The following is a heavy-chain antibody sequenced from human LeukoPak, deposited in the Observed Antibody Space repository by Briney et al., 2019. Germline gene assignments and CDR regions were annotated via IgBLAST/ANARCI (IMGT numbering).Heavy chain of an antibody. CDR3: ARAPRGWVLRYFDWLLTH. CDR1: GGTFSSYA. D-gene: IGHD3-9*01. V-gene: IGHV1-69*13. J-gene: IGHJ4*02. Sequence: EASVKVSCKASGGTFSSYAISWVRQAPGQGLESMGGIIPIFGTANYAQKFQGRVTITADESTSTAYMELSSLRSEDTAVYYCARAPRGWVLRYFDWLLTHWGQGTLVTVSS. CDR2: IIPIFGTA.